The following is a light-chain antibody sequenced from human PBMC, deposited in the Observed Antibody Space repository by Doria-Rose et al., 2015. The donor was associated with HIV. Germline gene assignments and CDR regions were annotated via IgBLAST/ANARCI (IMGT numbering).Light chain of an antibody. V-gene: IGKV4-1*01. CDR2: WAS. CDR3: QQYYDTPS. Sequence: IQMTQSPESLGMSLGERATLNRKSNQSLLYTSKNYLAWYQQKPGQPPKLLIYWASTRQSGVPARFSGSGSGTDFTLTISSLEAEDVAVYYCQQYYDTPSFGPGTTVDIK. CDR1: QSLLYTSKNY. J-gene: IGKJ3*01.